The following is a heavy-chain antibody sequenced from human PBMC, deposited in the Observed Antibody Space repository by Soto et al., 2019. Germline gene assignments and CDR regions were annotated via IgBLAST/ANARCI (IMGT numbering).Heavy chain of an antibody. CDR3: VASLAASGLNWLDP. J-gene: IGHJ5*02. CDR2: IFATGHT. V-gene: IGHV4-4*07. D-gene: IGHD6-13*01. Sequence: QLQLQESGPGLVKASETLSLTCIVSGGSISEKYWNWVRQPPGKGLEWIGLIFATGHTDYNPSLKSRVTMSVDASKNQFSLRLTSMTAADTAVYYCVASLAASGLNWLDPWGRGTLVTVSS. CDR1: GGSISEKY.